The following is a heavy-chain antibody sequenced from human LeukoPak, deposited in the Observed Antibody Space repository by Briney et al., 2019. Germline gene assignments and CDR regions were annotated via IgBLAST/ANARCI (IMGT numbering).Heavy chain of an antibody. CDR3: TRGLGEHGGVSDR. D-gene: IGHD3-16*01. J-gene: IGHJ5*02. CDR1: GFIFTSSR. CDR2: IKHDGSEQ. V-gene: IGHV3-7*01. Sequence: PGGSLRLSCAASGFIFTSSRMNWVRQAPGKGLEWVANIKHDGSEQIYVDSVKGRFTISRDNAKDSVYLQMNSLRAEDTAVYYCTRGLGEHGGVSDRWGQGTLVIVS.